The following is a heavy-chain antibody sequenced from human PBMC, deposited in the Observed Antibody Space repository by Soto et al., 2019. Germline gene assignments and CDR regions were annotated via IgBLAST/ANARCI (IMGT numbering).Heavy chain of an antibody. CDR1: GFIFSEST. J-gene: IGHJ4*02. Sequence: TGGSLRLSCSASGFIFSESTIYWVRQVPGKGLGAISAVSTSGRSTYYADSVKDRFTISRDNSKNTLFLQMGSLRPEDTAIYYCVKQAHGLDGVAFDYWGQGTQVTVSS. V-gene: IGHV3-64D*06. D-gene: IGHD2-15*01. CDR2: VSTSGRST. CDR3: VKQAHGLDGVAFDY.